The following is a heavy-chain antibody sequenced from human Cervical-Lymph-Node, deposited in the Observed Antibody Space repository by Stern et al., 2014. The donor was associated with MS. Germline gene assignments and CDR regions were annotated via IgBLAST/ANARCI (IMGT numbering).Heavy chain of an antibody. Sequence: EVQLVESGGGLVKPGGSLRLSCAASGFTFRNYSMNWVRQAPGKALQWASFISSSSSYIYYADSVKGRFTISRDNAKNSLFLQMNSLRAEDTAVYYCTNSGYDSFRLIDYWGQGALVTVSS. D-gene: IGHD5-12*01. CDR2: ISSSSSYI. V-gene: IGHV3-21*01. CDR3: TNSGYDSFRLIDY. J-gene: IGHJ4*02. CDR1: GFTFRNYS.